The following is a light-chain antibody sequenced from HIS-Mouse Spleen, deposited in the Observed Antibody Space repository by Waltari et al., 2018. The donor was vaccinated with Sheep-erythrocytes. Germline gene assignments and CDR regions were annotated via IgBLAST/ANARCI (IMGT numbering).Light chain of an antibody. J-gene: IGLJ3*02. Sequence: QSALTQPASVSGSPGQSITISCTATSSDGGRYNLVAWYQQHPGKAPKLMIYEGSKRPSGVSNRFSGSKSGNTASLTISGLQAEDEADYYCCSYAGSSTPWVFGGGTKLTVL. CDR2: EGS. V-gene: IGLV2-23*01. CDR3: CSYAGSSTPWV. CDR1: SSDGGRYNL.